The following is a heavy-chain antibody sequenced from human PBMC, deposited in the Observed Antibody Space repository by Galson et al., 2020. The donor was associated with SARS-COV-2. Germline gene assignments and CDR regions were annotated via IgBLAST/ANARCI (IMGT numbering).Heavy chain of an antibody. CDR1: GFTFSNAW. V-gene: IGHV3-15*01. CDR3: TTGGGY. Sequence: TGGSLRLSCAASGFTFSNAWMSWVRQAPGKGLEWVGRIKSKTDVGTTDYAAPVKGRFTISRDDSKNTLYLQMNSLKTEDTAVYYCTTGGGYWGQGTLVTVSS. D-gene: IGHD3-16*01. J-gene: IGHJ4*02. CDR2: IKSKTDVGTT.